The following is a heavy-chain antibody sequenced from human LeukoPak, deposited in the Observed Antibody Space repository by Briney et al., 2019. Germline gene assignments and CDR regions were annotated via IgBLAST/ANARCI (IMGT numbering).Heavy chain of an antibody. CDR3: AKDSALSYMIVVGPYDY. V-gene: IGHV3-23*01. CDR2: ISGSGGST. CDR1: GFTFSSYA. J-gene: IGHJ4*02. Sequence: PGGSLRLSCAASGFTFSSYAMSWVRQAPGKGLEWVSAISGSGGSTYYADSVKGRFTISRDNSKNTLYLQMNSLRAEDTAVYYCAKDSALSYMIVVGPYDYWGQGTLVTVSS. D-gene: IGHD3-22*01.